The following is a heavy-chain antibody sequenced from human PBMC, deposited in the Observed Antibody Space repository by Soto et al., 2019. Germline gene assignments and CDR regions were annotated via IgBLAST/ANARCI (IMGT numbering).Heavy chain of an antibody. J-gene: IGHJ4*02. CDR2: IFYSGST. D-gene: IGHD6-19*01. Sequence: ASETLSLTCTVSGGSISGHYWTWIRQPPGKGLEWIGYIFYSGSTNYNPSLKSRVTISVDTSKNQFSLKLSSVTAADTAVYYCARVGRSGWPPDYWGPGTLVTVSS. CDR1: GGSISGHY. CDR3: ARVGRSGWPPDY. V-gene: IGHV4-59*11.